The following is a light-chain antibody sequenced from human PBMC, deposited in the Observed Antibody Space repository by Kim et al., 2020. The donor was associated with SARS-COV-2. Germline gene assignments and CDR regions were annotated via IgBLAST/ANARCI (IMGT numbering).Light chain of an antibody. CDR3: QQYGSSLQT. V-gene: IGKV3-20*01. CDR1: QSVNNF. Sequence: LSPGERAALACRATQSVNNFLAWYQQKRGQAPRLLIYGASRRATGIQDRFSGSGSGTDFTLTISRLEPEDFAVYYCQQYGSSLQTFGQGTKVDIK. CDR2: GAS. J-gene: IGKJ1*01.